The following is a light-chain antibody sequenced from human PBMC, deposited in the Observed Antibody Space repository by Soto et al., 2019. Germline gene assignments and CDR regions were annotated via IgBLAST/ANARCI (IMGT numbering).Light chain of an antibody. Sequence: QSALTQPASVSGSPGQSITISCTGTSSDVGSYNLVSWYQQHPGKAPKLMIYEGSKRPSGVSNRFSGSKSGNTASLTISGLQAEDEADYDCCSYAGIWVFGAGTKLTVL. CDR2: EGS. J-gene: IGLJ3*02. V-gene: IGLV2-23*01. CDR3: CSYAGIWV. CDR1: SSDVGSYNL.